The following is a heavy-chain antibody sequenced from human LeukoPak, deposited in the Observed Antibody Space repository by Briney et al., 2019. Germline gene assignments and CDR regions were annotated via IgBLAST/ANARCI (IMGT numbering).Heavy chain of an antibody. J-gene: IGHJ3*02. V-gene: IGHV1-69*13. CDR3: ARDLERGYSYGFRSYDAFDI. Sequence: PVKVSCKASGGTFSSYAISWVRQAPGQGLEWMGGIIPIFGTANYAQKFQGRVTITADESTSTAYMELSSLRSEDTAVYYCARDLERGYSYGFRSYDAFDIWGQGTMVTVSS. D-gene: IGHD5-18*01. CDR2: IIPIFGTA. CDR1: GGTFSSYA.